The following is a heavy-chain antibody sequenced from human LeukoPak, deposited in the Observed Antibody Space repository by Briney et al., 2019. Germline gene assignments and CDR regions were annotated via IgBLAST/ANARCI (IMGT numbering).Heavy chain of an antibody. V-gene: IGHV4-34*01. J-gene: IGHJ5*02. CDR2: INHSGST. D-gene: IGHD6-6*01. CDR3: ARGLSSSSRYNWFDP. CDR1: GGSFSGYH. Sequence: PSETLSLTCAVYGGSFSGYHWSWIRQPPGKGLEWIGEINHSGSTNYNPSLKSRVTISVDTSKNQFSLKLSSVTAADTAVYYCARGLSSSSRYNWFDPWGQGALVTVSS.